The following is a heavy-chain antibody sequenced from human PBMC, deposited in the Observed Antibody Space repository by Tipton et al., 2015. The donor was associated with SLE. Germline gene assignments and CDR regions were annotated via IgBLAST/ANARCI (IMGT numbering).Heavy chain of an antibody. J-gene: IGHJ5*02. CDR1: GDSISSHY. CDR3: ARHSSGWYRGWFDP. Sequence: TLSLTCTVSGDSISSHYWNWIRQTPGRGLEWIGFIHYTGSTNYNPSLKSRVTILLDTSKNHFSLKLSSVTAADTAVYYCARHSSGWYRGWFDPWGQGTLVTVSS. CDR2: IHYTGST. D-gene: IGHD6-19*01. V-gene: IGHV4-59*08.